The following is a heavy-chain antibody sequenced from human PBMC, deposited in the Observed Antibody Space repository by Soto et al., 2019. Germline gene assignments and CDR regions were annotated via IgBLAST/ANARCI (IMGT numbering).Heavy chain of an antibody. CDR2: ISSSSSYI. CDR1: GFTFSSYS. CDR3: ARDRGGDYYYYYYGMDV. D-gene: IGHD3-16*01. J-gene: IGHJ6*02. Sequence: EVQLVESGGGLVKPGGSLRLSCAASGFTFSSYSMNWVRQAPGKGLEWVSSISSSSSYIYYADSVKGRFTISRDNAKNSLYLQMNSLRAEDTAVYYCARDRGGDYYYYYYGMDVWGQGTTVTVSS. V-gene: IGHV3-21*01.